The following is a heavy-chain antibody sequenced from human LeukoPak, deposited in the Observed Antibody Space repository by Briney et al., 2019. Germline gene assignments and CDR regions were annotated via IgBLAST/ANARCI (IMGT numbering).Heavy chain of an antibody. D-gene: IGHD3-3*01. CDR2: INHSGSN. Sequence: SETLSLTCAVYGGSFSGYYWSWIRQPPGKGLEWMGEINHSGSNNYNPSLKSRVTISVDTSKNQFSLKLSSLTAADTAVYYCARGHCRFLGWRGALTPLDYWGQGTLVTVAS. J-gene: IGHJ4*02. V-gene: IGHV4-34*01. CDR3: ARGHCRFLGWRGALTPLDY. CDR1: GGSFSGYY.